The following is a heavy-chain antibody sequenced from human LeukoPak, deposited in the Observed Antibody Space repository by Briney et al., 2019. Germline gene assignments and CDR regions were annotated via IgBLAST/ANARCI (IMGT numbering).Heavy chain of an antibody. CDR1: VFIFNKHA. J-gene: IGHJ4*02. V-gene: IGHV3-23*01. CDR3: AKERDYGPADY. D-gene: IGHD4/OR15-4a*01. CDR2: LSGSGSST. Sequence: QAGGSLRLSCVASVFIFNKHAMRWVRQAPGKGQEWVSGLSGSGSSTDYADSVKGRFTVSRDNSKNTLFLQMNSLRAEDTAIYYCAKERDYGPADYWGQGTLVTVSS.